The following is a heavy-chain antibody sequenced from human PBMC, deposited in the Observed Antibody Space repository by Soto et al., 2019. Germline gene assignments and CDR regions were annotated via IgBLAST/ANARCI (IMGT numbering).Heavy chain of an antibody. CDR3: GKERRGSGRFICNS. J-gene: IGHJ4*02. CDR2: ISGSGDST. D-gene: IGHD6-19*01. Sequence: EVQLLESGGDLVKPGGSLRLSCAASGFTFGDYAMSWVRQAPGKGLEWVSAISGSGDSTRHADSVKRRFTVSRDNSRNTLYLHMNRLRVDDTAVYYCGKERRGSGRFICNSWGEGTLVTVSS. CDR1: GFTFGDYA. V-gene: IGHV3-23*01.